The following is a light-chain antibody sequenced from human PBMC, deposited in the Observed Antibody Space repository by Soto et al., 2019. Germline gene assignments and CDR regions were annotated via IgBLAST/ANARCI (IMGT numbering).Light chain of an antibody. Sequence: EIVLTQSPGTLSLSPGSRATLSCRASQSVSSGYLAWYQQKPGQAPRLLIYGASSRATGIPDRFSGSGSGTDFTLTISRLEPEDFAVYYCQQYGSSPWTFGQGTTVDIK. CDR3: QQYGSSPWT. J-gene: IGKJ1*01. CDR1: QSVSSGY. CDR2: GAS. V-gene: IGKV3-20*01.